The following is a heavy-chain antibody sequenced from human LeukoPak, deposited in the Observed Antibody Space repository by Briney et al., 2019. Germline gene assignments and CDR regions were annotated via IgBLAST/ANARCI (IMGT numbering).Heavy chain of an antibody. CDR2: ISGSGGST. J-gene: IGHJ4*02. V-gene: IGHV3-23*01. CDR3: AREAVAGRSFFDY. Sequence: GGSLRLSCAASGFTFSSYAMSWVRQAPGKGLEWVSAISGSGGSTYYADSVKGRFTISRDNSKNTLYLQMNSLKTEDTAVYYCAREAVAGRSFFDYWGQGTLVTVSS. CDR1: GFTFSSYA. D-gene: IGHD6-19*01.